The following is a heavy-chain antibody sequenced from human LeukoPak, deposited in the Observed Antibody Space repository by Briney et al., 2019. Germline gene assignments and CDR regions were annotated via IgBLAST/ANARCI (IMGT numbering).Heavy chain of an antibody. J-gene: IGHJ4*02. D-gene: IGHD3-16*01. CDR3: ARVRYRLAETYIDY. CDR1: GYTFTAYY. V-gene: IGHV1-2*02. Sequence: ASVKVSCKTSGYTFTAYYIYWVRQAPGQGLEWMGWINPNSGGTNYAQNFQGRVTMTRDTSINTAYMELSRLRSDDTAVYYCARVRYRLAETYIDYWGQGTLVTVSS. CDR2: INPNSGGT.